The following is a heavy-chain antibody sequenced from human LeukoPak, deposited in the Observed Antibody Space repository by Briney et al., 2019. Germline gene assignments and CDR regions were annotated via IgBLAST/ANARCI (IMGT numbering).Heavy chain of an antibody. D-gene: IGHD3-16*01. CDR1: GYTFTGYY. V-gene: IGHV1-2*04. CDR2: INPNSGDT. CDR3: SRGLINGHDFDY. J-gene: IGHJ4*02. Sequence: ASVKVSCKASGYTFTGYYMHWVRQVPGQGPEWMGWINPNSGDTNYAQKFQGWVTMTRDTSISTAYLDLNRLTSDDTAVYYCSRGLINGHDFDYWGQETVVTVSS.